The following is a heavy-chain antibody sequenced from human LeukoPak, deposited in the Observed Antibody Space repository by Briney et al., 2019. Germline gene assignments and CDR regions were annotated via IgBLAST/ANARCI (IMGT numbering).Heavy chain of an antibody. V-gene: IGHV4-59*12. D-gene: IGHD6-6*01. CDR2: ISYSGST. CDR3: ARGGSRSYTSSTLDY. J-gene: IGHJ4*02. Sequence: PSETLSLTCSVSGGSITVYYRNWIRQSPGKGLEWIGSISYSGSTNYNPSLKSRVTISIDTSKNRFSLKVSSVIAADTAMYYCARGGSRSYTSSTLDYWGQRTLVTVSS. CDR1: GGSITVYY.